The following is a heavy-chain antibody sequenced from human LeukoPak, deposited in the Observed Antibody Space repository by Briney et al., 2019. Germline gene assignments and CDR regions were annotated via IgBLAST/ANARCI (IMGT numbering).Heavy chain of an antibody. D-gene: IGHD6-13*01. Sequence: PSETLSLTCAVSGGSISSSNWWGWVRQPPGKGLEWIGEIYHSGSTNYNPSLKSRVTISVDKSKNQFSLKLSSVTAADTAVYYCARTPVAAAGNFDYWGQGTLVTVSS. J-gene: IGHJ4*02. V-gene: IGHV4-4*02. CDR1: GGSISSSNW. CDR2: IYHSGST. CDR3: ARTPVAAAGNFDY.